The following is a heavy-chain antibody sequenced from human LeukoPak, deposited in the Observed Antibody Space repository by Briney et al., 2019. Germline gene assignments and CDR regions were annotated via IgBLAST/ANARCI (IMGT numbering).Heavy chain of an antibody. J-gene: IGHJ6*02. D-gene: IGHD3-9*01. Sequence: GGSLRLSCVASGFTFSSWMHWVRQDPRKGLVWVSRINGDGSNINYADSVRGRFTISRDNAKDTLYLQMNTLRVEDTAVYYCTRDLMDYDVSTGLHHYYMDVWGQGTTVTVSS. CDR1: GFTFSSW. CDR2: INGDGSNI. V-gene: IGHV3-74*01. CDR3: TRDLMDYDVSTGLHHYYMDV.